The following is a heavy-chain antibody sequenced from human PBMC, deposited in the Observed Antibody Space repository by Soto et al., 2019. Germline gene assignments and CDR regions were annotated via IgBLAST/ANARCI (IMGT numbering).Heavy chain of an antibody. Sequence: PSETLSLTCAVSGGSISSGGYSWSWIRQPPGKGLEWIGYIYHSGSTYYSPSLKSRLTITKDTSKNQVVLTMTNMDPVDTGTYYCAHRPYGDYPIDYWGQGTLVTVSS. D-gene: IGHD4-17*01. CDR3: AHRPYGDYPIDY. CDR2: IYHSGST. CDR1: GGSISSGGYS. V-gene: IGHV4-30-2*02. J-gene: IGHJ4*02.